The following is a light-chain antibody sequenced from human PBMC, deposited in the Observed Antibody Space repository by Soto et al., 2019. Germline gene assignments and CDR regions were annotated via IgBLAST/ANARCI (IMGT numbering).Light chain of an antibody. CDR2: GAS. V-gene: IGKV3-15*01. Sequence: MVFAQAPGTLSLSPGDRATLSCRASQSVSNNYVAWYQQRPGQAPRLLIYGASGRATGIPARFSGSGSGTEFTLTISSLQSEDFEIYYCQQYNNWPITFGQGTRLEIK. CDR3: QQYNNWPIT. CDR1: QSVSNN. J-gene: IGKJ5*01.